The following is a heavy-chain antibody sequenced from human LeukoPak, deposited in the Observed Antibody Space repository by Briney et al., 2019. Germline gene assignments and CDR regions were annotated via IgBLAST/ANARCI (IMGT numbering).Heavy chain of an antibody. CDR2: INPNSGGT. V-gene: IGHV1-2*02. D-gene: IGHD7-27*01. Sequence: GASVKVSCKASGGTFSSYAISWVRQAPGQGLEWMGWINPNSGGTNYAQKFQGRVTMTRDTSISTAYMELSRLRSDDTAVYYCARAYWGSGFDYWGQGTLVTVSS. J-gene: IGHJ4*02. CDR1: GGTFSSYA. CDR3: ARAYWGSGFDY.